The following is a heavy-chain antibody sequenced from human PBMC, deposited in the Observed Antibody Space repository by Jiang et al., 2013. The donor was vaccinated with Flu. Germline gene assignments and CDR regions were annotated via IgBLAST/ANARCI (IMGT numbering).Heavy chain of an antibody. Sequence: GSGLVKPSQTLSLTCTVSGGSISSGGYYWSWIRQHPGKGLEWIGYIYYSGSTYYNPSLKSRVTISVDTSKNQFSLKLSSVTAADTAVYYCARDLRSGYNRRIDYWGQGTLVTVSS. CDR2: IYYSGST. CDR3: ARDLRSGYNRRIDY. D-gene: IGHD3-22*01. CDR1: GGSISSGGYY. V-gene: IGHV4-31*03. J-gene: IGHJ4*02.